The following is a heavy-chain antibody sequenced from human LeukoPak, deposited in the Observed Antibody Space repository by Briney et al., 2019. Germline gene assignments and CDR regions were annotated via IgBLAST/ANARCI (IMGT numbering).Heavy chain of an antibody. D-gene: IGHD5-18*01. V-gene: IGHV3-7*01. CDR1: GFTFSSYW. J-gene: IGHJ4*02. CDR2: IKQDESEK. CDR3: ARDDKTSYGIFDY. Sequence: GGSLRLSCAASGFTFSSYWMSWVRQAPGKGLEWVANIKQDESEKYYVDSVKGRFTISRDNAKNSLYLQMNSLRAEDTAVYYCARDDKTSYGIFDYWGQGTLVTVSS.